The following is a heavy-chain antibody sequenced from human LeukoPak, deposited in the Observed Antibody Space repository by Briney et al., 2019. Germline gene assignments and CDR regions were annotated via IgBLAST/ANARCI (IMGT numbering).Heavy chain of an antibody. CDR1: GGAFTFTSYA. CDR3: AGFFYDSSNDAFDV. J-gene: IGHJ3*01. Sequence: GASVKVSCKASGGAFTFTSYAISWERQAPGQGLEWMGGIIPIFGSPRYAQKFQGRVTITADESTRTVYMDLSSLRSEDTAVHYCAGFFYDSSNDAFDVWGQGTMVTVSS. V-gene: IGHV1-69*13. D-gene: IGHD3-22*01. CDR2: IIPIFGSP.